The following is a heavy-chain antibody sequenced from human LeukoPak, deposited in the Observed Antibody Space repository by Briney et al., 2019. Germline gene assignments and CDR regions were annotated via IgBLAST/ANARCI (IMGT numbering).Heavy chain of an antibody. V-gene: IGHV3-21*01. J-gene: IGHJ3*02. CDR3: ARKGELSLSAAFDI. Sequence: GGSLRLSCTASGFTFSSYSMNWVHQAPGKGLEWVSSISSSSSYIYYADSVKGRFTISRDNAKNSLYLQMNSLRAEDTAVYYCARKGELSLSAAFDIWGQGTMVTVSS. CDR1: GFTFSSYS. CDR2: ISSSSSYI. D-gene: IGHD3-16*02.